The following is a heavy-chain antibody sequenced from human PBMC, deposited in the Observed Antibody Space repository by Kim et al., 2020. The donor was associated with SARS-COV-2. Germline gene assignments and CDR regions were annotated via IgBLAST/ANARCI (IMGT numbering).Heavy chain of an antibody. CDR3: ARDIGDYGDYYFDY. D-gene: IGHD4-17*01. CDR1: GVTFSSYS. CDR2: ISSSSSTI. J-gene: IGHJ4*02. V-gene: IGHV3-48*02. Sequence: GGSLRLSCAASGVTFSSYSMNWVRQAPGKGLEWVSYISSSSSTIYYADSVKGRFTISRDNAKNSLYLQMNSLRDEDTAVCYCARDIGDYGDYYFDYWGQGTLVTVSS.